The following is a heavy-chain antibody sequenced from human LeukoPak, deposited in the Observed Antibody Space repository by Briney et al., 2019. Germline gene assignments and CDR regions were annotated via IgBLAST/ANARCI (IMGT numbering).Heavy chain of an antibody. J-gene: IGHJ4*02. CDR3: AKTGNPATGDY. V-gene: IGHV3-53*01. D-gene: IGHD1-1*01. CDR1: GFTVSSNY. CDR2: IYSGGST. Sequence: PGGPLRLSCAASGFTVSSNYMSWVRQAPGKGLEWVSVIYSGGSTYYADSVKGRFTISRDNSKNTLYLQMNSLRAEDTAIYYCAKTGNPATGDYWGQGTLVTVSS.